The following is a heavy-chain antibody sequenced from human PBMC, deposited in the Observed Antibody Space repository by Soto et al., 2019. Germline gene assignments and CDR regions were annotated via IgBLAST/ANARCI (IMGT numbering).Heavy chain of an antibody. CDR3: ARGRLAAAGKNLSVPSSFSY. J-gene: IGHJ4*02. Sequence: QVQLVQSGAEVKKPGASVKVSCKASGYTFTSYGISWVRQAPGQGLEWMGWISAYNGNTNYAQKLQGRVTMTTDTSTXTXXMXXRSLRSDDTAVYYCARGRLAAAGKNLSVPSSFSYWGQGTLVTVSS. CDR2: ISAYNGNT. V-gene: IGHV1-18*01. D-gene: IGHD6-13*01. CDR1: GYTFTSYG.